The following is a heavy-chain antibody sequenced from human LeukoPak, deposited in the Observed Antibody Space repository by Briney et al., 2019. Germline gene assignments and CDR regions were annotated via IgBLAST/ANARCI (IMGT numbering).Heavy chain of an antibody. CDR1: GFAFSSYG. V-gene: IGHV3-33*01. Sequence: GRSLRLSCAASGFAFSSYGMHWVRQAPGKGTEWVAVIWYAGSNKYYADSVKGRFTISRDNSKNTLYLQLNSLRAEDTAVYYCAREAPCGGDCYSDYYFDYWGQGTLVTVSS. CDR3: AREAPCGGDCYSDYYFDY. D-gene: IGHD2-21*02. J-gene: IGHJ4*02. CDR2: IWYAGSNK.